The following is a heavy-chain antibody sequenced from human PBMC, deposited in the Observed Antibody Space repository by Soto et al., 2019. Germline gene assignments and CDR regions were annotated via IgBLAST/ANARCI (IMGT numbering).Heavy chain of an antibody. V-gene: IGHV5-51*01. CDR2: IYPGDSDT. CDR3: ARQGSSGYYYYGMDV. J-gene: IGHJ6*02. Sequence: PGESLKISCNGPGYRFAIYCIALVRQVPGRGLEWMGIIYPGDSDTKYSPSFQGLVTMSVDKSTSTAYLQWNSLKAADTAVYYCARQGSSGYYYYGMDVWGQGTTVTVSS. CDR1: GYRFAIYC. D-gene: IGHD3-10*01.